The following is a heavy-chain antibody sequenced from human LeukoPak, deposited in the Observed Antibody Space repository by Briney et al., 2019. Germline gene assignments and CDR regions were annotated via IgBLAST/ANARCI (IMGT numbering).Heavy chain of an antibody. Sequence: ASETLSLTCTVSGYSISSGYYWGWIRQPPGKGLEWIGSIYHSGSTYYNPSLKSRVTISVDTSKNQFSLKLSSVTAADTAVYYCARVRGLGYCSGGSCYGNWFDPWGQGTLVTVSS. CDR3: ARVRGLGYCSGGSCYGNWFDP. CDR2: IYHSGST. J-gene: IGHJ5*02. CDR1: GYSISSGYY. D-gene: IGHD2-15*01. V-gene: IGHV4-38-2*02.